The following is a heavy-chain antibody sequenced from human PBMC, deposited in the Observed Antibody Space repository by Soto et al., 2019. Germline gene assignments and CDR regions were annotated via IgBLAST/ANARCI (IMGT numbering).Heavy chain of an antibody. J-gene: IGHJ3*01. D-gene: IGHD2-2*01. Sequence: QVQLQESGPGLVKPSQTPSLTCSVSGGSINRGGYYWSWIRQHPGKGLEWIGYIYYNGNPYYNPSLKSRVNISIDTSRNQFSLKLTSVTAADTAVYYCAREAPAASDAFDVWGQGTMVTVSS. V-gene: IGHV4-31*03. CDR3: AREAPAASDAFDV. CDR1: GGSINRGGYY. CDR2: IYYNGNP.